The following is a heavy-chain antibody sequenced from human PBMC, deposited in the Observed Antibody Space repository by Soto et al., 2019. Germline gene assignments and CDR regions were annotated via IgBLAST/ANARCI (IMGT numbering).Heavy chain of an antibody. CDR2: INPNSGGT. CDR1: GYTFTGYY. CDR3: ARGGVLTPRAFDI. D-gene: IGHD2-8*02. Sequence: GASVKVSCKASGYTFTGYYMHWVRQAPGQGLEWMGWINPNSGGTNYAQKLQGRVTMTTDTSTSTAYMELRSLRSDDTAVYYCARGGVLTPRAFDIWGQGTMVTVSS. V-gene: IGHV1-2*02. J-gene: IGHJ3*02.